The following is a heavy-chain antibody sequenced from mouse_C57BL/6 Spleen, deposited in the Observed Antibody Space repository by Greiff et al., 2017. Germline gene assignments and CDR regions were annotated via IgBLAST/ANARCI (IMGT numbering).Heavy chain of an antibody. CDR3: ARPDITTVVAHFDY. CDR1: GYTFTSYT. Sequence: QVQLQQSGAELARPGASVKMSCKASGYTFTSYTMHWVKQRPGQGLEWIGYINPSSGYTKYNQKFKDKATLTADKSSSTAYRQLSSLTSEDSAVYYCARPDITTVVAHFDYWGQGTTLTVSS. D-gene: IGHD1-1*01. J-gene: IGHJ2*01. CDR2: INPSSGYT. V-gene: IGHV1-4*01.